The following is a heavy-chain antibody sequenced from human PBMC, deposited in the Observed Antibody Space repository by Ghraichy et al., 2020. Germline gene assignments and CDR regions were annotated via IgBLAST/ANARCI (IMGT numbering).Heavy chain of an antibody. CDR3: AKEDTSSWYGY. J-gene: IGHJ4*02. D-gene: IGHD6-13*01. CDR2: IFGSGRRT. CDR1: GFPFSIYA. Sequence: GGSLRLSCAASGFPFSIYAITWLRHAPGKGLEWVSTIFGSGRRTYYADSVKGRLTISRDNSKNTLYLQMNSLRAEDTAIYYCAKEDTSSWYGYWGQGTLVAVSS. V-gene: IGHV3-23*01.